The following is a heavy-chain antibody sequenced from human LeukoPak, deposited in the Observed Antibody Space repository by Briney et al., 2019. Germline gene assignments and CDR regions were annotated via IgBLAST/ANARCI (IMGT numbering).Heavy chain of an antibody. CDR2: IYYSGST. Sequence: SETLSLTCAVYGGSFSSYYWSWIRQPPGKGLEWIGSIYYSGSTYYNPSLKSRVTISVDTSKNQFSLKLSSVTAADTAVYYCARHAVSSARYYYDSSGYYAGYWGQGTLVTVSS. CDR3: ARHAVSSARYYYDSSGYYAGY. CDR1: GGSFSSYY. J-gene: IGHJ4*02. D-gene: IGHD3-22*01. V-gene: IGHV4-39*01.